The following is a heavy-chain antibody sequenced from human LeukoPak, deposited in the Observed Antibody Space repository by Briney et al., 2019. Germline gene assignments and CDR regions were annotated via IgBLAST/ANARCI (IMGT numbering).Heavy chain of an antibody. D-gene: IGHD1-1*01. CDR2: ITAGGST. V-gene: IGHV3-23*01. J-gene: IGHJ4*02. CDR3: AKVFQVERRLPFDY. CDR1: GFTFSSFA. Sequence: GGSLRLSCAASGFTFSSFAMSWVRQAPGMGLEWVSVITAGGSTYYADSVKGRFTISRDNSKNTLYLQMNSLRAEDTAAYYCAKVFQVERRLPFDYWGQGTLVTVSS.